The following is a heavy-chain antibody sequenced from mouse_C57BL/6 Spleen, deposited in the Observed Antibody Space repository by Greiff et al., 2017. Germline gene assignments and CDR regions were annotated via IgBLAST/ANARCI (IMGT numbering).Heavy chain of an antibody. CDR1: GYTFTSYG. V-gene: IGHV1-81*01. D-gene: IGHD4-1*01. Sequence: VMLVESGAELARPGASVKLSCKASGYTFTSYGISWVKQRTGQGLEWIGEIYPRSGNTYYNEKFKGKATLTADKSSSTAYMELRSLTSEDSAVYFCAKLGGGYAMDYWGQGTSVTVSS. CDR3: AKLGGGYAMDY. CDR2: IYPRSGNT. J-gene: IGHJ4*01.